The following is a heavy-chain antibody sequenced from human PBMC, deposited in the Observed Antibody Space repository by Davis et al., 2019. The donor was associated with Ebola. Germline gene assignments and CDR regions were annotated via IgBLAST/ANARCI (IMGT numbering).Heavy chain of an antibody. CDR3: ARSRGSYYVYYYGMDV. Sequence: AASVKVSCKASGYTFTGYYMHWVRQAPGQGLEWMGRINPNSGGTNYAQKFQGRVTMTRGTSTSTAYMELRSLRSDDTAVYYCARSRGSYYVYYYGMDVWGQGTTVTVSS. CDR2: INPNSGGT. D-gene: IGHD1-26*01. V-gene: IGHV1-2*06. J-gene: IGHJ6*02. CDR1: GYTFTGYY.